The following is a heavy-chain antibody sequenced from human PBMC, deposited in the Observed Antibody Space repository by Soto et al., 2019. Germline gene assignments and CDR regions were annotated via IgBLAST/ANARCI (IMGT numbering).Heavy chain of an antibody. CDR3: ATQGFYRMGV. J-gene: IGHJ6*02. CDR2: IYYSGST. V-gene: IGHV4-59*12. CDR1: GGSISSYY. Sequence: PSETLSLTCTVSGGSISSYYWSWIRQPPGKGLEWIGYIYYSGSTNYNPSLKSRVTISVDTSKNQFSLKLSSVTAADTAMFYCATQGFYRMGVWGRGTTVTVSS.